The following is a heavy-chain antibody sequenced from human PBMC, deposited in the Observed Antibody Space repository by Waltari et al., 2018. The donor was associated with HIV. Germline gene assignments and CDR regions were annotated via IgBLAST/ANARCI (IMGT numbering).Heavy chain of an antibody. D-gene: IGHD4-17*01. CDR1: GFSFRSFG. CDR3: ARADVTTFDY. J-gene: IGHJ4*02. Sequence: EVHLVESGGDLVKPGGSLRLSCAASGFSFRSFGMIWVRQAPGKGLEWISYISGSSSTMYYADSVKGRFTISRDNAKNSVYLQMDSLRDEDTAVYYCARADVTTFDYWGQGARVTVSS. CDR2: ISGSSSTM. V-gene: IGHV3-48*02.